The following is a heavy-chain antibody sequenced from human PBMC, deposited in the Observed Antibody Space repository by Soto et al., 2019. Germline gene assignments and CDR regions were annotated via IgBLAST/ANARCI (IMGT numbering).Heavy chain of an antibody. J-gene: IGHJ4*02. D-gene: IGHD3-22*01. CDR3: AIAKRTDSSGYYYDGDFDY. Sequence: SLTCTFSGISISRGGYYWSWIRQHPGKGLEWIGYIYYSGSTYYNPSLKSRVTISVDTSKNQFSLKLSSVTAADTAVYYCAIAKRTDSSGYYYDGDFDYWGQGTLVTVSS. V-gene: IGHV4-31*03. CDR1: GISISRGGYY. CDR2: IYYSGST.